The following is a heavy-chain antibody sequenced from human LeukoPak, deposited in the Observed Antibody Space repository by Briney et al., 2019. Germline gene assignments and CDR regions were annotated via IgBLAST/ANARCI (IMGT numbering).Heavy chain of an antibody. D-gene: IGHD3-22*01. CDR3: ARVHSDGSGYNFDY. Sequence: PSETLSLTCTVSGGSINSYYWSWIRQPPGKGLEWIGYIYDSGSTNYNPSLKSRVTISIDTSTNQFSLKLSSVTTADTAVYYCARVHSDGSGYNFDYWGQGTLVTVSS. V-gene: IGHV4-59*01. CDR1: GGSINSYY. CDR2: IYDSGST. J-gene: IGHJ4*02.